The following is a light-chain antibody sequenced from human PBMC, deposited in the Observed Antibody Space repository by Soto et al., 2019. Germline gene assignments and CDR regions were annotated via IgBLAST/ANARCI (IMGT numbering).Light chain of an antibody. CDR2: GAS. J-gene: IGKJ1*01. CDR3: QQYASSSRT. CDR1: QSVSSYY. V-gene: IGKV3-20*01. Sequence: EIVLTQSPGTLSLSPGERATLSCRASQSVSSYYLAWYQQKPGQAPRLLIYGASCRATGIPDRFRGSGSGTDFTLTISRLEPEDFAVYYCQQYASSSRTFGPGTKVEIK.